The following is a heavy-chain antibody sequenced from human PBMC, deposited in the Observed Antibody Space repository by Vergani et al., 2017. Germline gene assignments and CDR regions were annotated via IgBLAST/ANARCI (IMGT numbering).Heavy chain of an antibody. Sequence: EVQLVETGGGLIQPGGSLRLSCAASGFTVSSNYMSWVRQAPGKGLEWVSVIYSGGSTYYADSVKGRFTISRDNSKNTLYLQMNSLRAEDTAVYYCAKRIAAAGTSRYFDYWGQGTLVTVSS. CDR2: IYSGGST. CDR3: AKRIAAAGTSRYFDY. D-gene: IGHD6-13*01. J-gene: IGHJ4*02. CDR1: GFTVSSNY. V-gene: IGHV3-53*02.